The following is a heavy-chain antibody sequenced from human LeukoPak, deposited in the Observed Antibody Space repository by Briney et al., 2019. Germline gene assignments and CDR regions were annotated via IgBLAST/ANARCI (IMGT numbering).Heavy chain of an antibody. CDR1: GYTFTSYA. Sequence: ASVKVSCKASGYTFTSYAMHWVRQAPGQRLEWMGWINAGNGNTKYSQKFQGRVTITRDTSASTAYMELSSLRSEDTAVYYCARDSSGWYRLGAFDIWGQGTMVTVSS. J-gene: IGHJ3*02. V-gene: IGHV1-3*01. D-gene: IGHD6-19*01. CDR2: INAGNGNT. CDR3: ARDSSGWYRLGAFDI.